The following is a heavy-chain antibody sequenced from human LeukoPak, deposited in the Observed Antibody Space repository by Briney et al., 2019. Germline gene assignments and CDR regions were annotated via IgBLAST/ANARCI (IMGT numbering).Heavy chain of an antibody. D-gene: IGHD3-9*01. CDR2: ISSSSSYI. CDR1: GFTFSSYT. V-gene: IGHV3-21*01. CDR3: ARALAYDILTGPWDAFDI. Sequence: AGGSLRLSCAASGFTFSSYTMNWVRQAPGKGLEWVSAISSSSSYIYYADSVKGRFTISRHNAKRSLYLQMNSLRAEDTAVYYCARALAYDILTGPWDAFDIWGQGTMVTVSS. J-gene: IGHJ3*02.